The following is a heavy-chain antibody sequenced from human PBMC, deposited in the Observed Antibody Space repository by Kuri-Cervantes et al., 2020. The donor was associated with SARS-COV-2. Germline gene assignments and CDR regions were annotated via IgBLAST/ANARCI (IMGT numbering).Heavy chain of an antibody. J-gene: IGHJ4*02. CDR2: ISGSGDNT. CDR3: AQDVSQLGRACRY. V-gene: IGHV3-23*01. Sequence: GESLKISCAASGFSFSSYAMSWVRQAPGKGLEWVSAISGSGDNTYYADSVKCRFTISRDNSQNTVYPQMNSLRGEDTALYYCAQDVSQLGRACRYWGQGTLVTVSS. CDR1: GFSFSSYA. D-gene: IGHD6-6*01.